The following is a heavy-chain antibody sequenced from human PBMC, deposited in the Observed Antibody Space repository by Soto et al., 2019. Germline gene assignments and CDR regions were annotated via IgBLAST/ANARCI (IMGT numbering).Heavy chain of an antibody. J-gene: IGHJ5*02. CDR1: GYTFTSDY. D-gene: IGHD2-8*02. V-gene: IGHV1-46*01. CDR2: INPSGGST. Sequence: ASVKVSCKASGYTFTSDYMHWVRQAPGQGLEWMGIINPSGGSTSYAQKFQGRVTMTRDTSTSTVYMELSSLRSEDTAVYYCASVLPPGNWFDPWGQGTLVTVSS. CDR3: ASVLPPGNWFDP.